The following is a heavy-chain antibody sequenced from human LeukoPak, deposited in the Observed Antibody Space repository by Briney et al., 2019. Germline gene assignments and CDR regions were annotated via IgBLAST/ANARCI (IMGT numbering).Heavy chain of an antibody. CDR3: AKSRYNYYGSGSTIDY. D-gene: IGHD3-10*01. CDR2: ISVSGGST. V-gene: IGHV3-23*01. CDR1: GFTFSSYA. J-gene: IGHJ4*02. Sequence: GGSLRLSCVASGFTFSSYAMSWVRQAPGKGLEWVSGISVSGGSTFYADSVKGRFTISRDDSKNTLYLQMNSLRAEDTAVYYCAKSRYNYYGSGSTIDYWGQGTLVTVSS.